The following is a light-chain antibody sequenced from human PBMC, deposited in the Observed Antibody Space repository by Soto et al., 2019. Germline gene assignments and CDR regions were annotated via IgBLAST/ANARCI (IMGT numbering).Light chain of an antibody. Sequence: QSVLTQPPSASGSPGQSVTISCTGTSSDVGGYNYVSWYQQHPGKAPKLIIYEVSKRPSGVPNRFSGSNSGNTASLTISGLQAEDEADYYCCSYAGSYTFGVFGTGTKVTVL. CDR3: CSYAGSYTFGV. J-gene: IGLJ1*01. V-gene: IGLV2-8*01. CDR1: SSDVGGYNY. CDR2: EVS.